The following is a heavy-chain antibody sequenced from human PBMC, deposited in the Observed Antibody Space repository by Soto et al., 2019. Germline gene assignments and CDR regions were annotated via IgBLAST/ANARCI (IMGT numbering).Heavy chain of an antibody. CDR2: ISYDGSNK. J-gene: IGHJ2*01. V-gene: IGHV3-30-3*01. D-gene: IGHD2-15*01. Sequence: QVQLVESGGGVVQPGRSLRLSCAASGFTFSSYAMHWVRQAPGKGLEWVAGISYDGSNKYYADSVKGRFTISRDNSKNTLYLQMNSLRAEDTAVYYCARGQYCSGGSCYSLGYFDLWGRGTLVTVSS. CDR3: ARGQYCSGGSCYSLGYFDL. CDR1: GFTFSSYA.